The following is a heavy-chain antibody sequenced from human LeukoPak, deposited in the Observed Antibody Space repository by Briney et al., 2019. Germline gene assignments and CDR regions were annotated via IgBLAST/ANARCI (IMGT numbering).Heavy chain of an antibody. V-gene: IGHV4-31*03. D-gene: IGHD3-22*01. CDR3: ARDSSGYYYGSAFDI. CDR1: GGSISSGGYY. Sequence: PSQTLSLICTVSGGSISSGGYYWSWIRQHPGKGLEWIGYIYYSGSTYYNPSLKSRVTISVDTSKNQFSLKLSSVTAADTAVYHCARDSSGYYYGSAFDIWGQGTMVTVSS. CDR2: IYYSGST. J-gene: IGHJ3*02.